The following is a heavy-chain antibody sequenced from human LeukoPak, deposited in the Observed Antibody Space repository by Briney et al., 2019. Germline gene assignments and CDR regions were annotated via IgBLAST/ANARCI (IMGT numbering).Heavy chain of an antibody. J-gene: IGHJ4*02. CDR1: GFTFSSYA. D-gene: IGHD3-10*01. V-gene: IGHV3-23*01. CDR2: ISGSGGST. CDR3: AKVPRITMVRGVIGPFDY. Sequence: GGSLRLSCAASGFTFSSYAMSWVRQAPGKGLEWVSAISGSGGSTYYADSVKGRFTISRDNSKNTLYLQMNSLRAEDRAVYYCAKVPRITMVRGVIGPFDYWGQGTLVTVPS.